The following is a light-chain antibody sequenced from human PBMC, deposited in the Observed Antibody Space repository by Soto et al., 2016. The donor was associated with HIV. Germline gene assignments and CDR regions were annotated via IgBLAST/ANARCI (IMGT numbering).Light chain of an antibody. CDR3: YSTSDNSGV. Sequence: SYELTQPPSVSVSPGQTARITCSGDLPAKKYARWFQQKPGQAPVLVIYKDSERPSEIPERFSGSTSGTTVTLTISGAQVEDEADYYCYSTSDNSGVFGGGTKLTVL. CDR1: LPAKKY. V-gene: IGLV3-27*01. CDR2: KDS. J-gene: IGLJ3*02.